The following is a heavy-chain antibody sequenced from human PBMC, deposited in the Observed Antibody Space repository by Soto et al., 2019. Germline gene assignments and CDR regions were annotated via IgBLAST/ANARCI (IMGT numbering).Heavy chain of an antibody. CDR1: GFTFSNYW. CDR2: INSVGSVS. V-gene: IGHV3-74*02. J-gene: IGHJ6*03. Sequence: EVQLVESGGGLVQPGGSLRLSCAASGFTFSNYWMYWVRQAPGKGLEWVSRINSVGSVSSSADSVKGRLTISRDNVKNTLYLQMDSLRAEDTAVYYCARGDCVGGTCYSLAGSFYYYMDVWGKGTPVTVFS. CDR3: ARGDCVGGTCYSLAGSFYYYMDV. D-gene: IGHD2-15*01.